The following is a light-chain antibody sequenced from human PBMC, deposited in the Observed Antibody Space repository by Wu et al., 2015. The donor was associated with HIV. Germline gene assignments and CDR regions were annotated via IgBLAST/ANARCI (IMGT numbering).Light chain of an antibody. J-gene: IGKJ1*01. V-gene: IGKV1-27*01. CDR3: QKYNGAPWT. CDR2: AAS. Sequence: DIQMTQSPSSLSASVGDRVTLTCRASQGISNYLAWYQQKPGKVPKLLIYAASTLQSGVPSRFSGSGSGTDFTLTISSLQPEDVATYYCQKYNGAPWTFGQGTKVEVE. CDR1: QGISNY.